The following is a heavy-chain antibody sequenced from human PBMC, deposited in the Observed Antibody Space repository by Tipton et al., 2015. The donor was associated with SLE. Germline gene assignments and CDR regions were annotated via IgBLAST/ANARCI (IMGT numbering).Heavy chain of an antibody. CDR3: ARGRISVTGIFDY. Sequence: QLVQSGAEVKKPGASVKVSCKASGYTFTNYDINWMRQAPGQGPEWMGWINVFNGDTKYAQKYQGRVTMTTDTSTTTAYMELRSLRSDDTAVYYCARGRISVTGIFDYWGQGTLVTVSS. CDR2: INVFNGDT. CDR1: GYTFTNYD. J-gene: IGHJ4*02. D-gene: IGHD2-21*02. V-gene: IGHV1-18*01.